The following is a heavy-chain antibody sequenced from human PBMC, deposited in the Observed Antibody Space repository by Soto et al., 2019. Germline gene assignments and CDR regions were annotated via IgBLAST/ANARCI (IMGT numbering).Heavy chain of an antibody. D-gene: IGHD2-15*01. CDR3: ARGLSAQYGSGGSCYGTAFDP. Sequence: QVQLVQSGAEVKKPGSSVKVSCKASGGTFSSYAISWVRQAPGQGLEWMGGIIPIFGTANYAQKFQGRVTITADESTSTAYMELSSLGSEDAAVYYCARGLSAQYGSGGSCYGTAFDPWGQGTLVTVSS. J-gene: IGHJ5*02. CDR2: IIPIFGTA. V-gene: IGHV1-69*01. CDR1: GGTFSSYA.